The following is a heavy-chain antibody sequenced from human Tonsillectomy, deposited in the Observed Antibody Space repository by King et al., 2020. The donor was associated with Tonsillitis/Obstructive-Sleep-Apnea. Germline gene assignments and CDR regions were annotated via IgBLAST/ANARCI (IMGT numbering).Heavy chain of an antibody. Sequence: VQLVESGGGLVKPGGSLRLSCAASGFTFSDYYMSWIRQAPGKGLEWVSYISSSSSYTNYADSVKGRFTISRDNAKNSLYLQMNSLRAEDTAVYYCARSQDDIAVAGTWYFDLWGRGTLVTVSS. D-gene: IGHD6-19*01. V-gene: IGHV3-11*05. CDR3: ARSQDDIAVAGTWYFDL. CDR2: ISSSSSYT. CDR1: GFTFSDYY. J-gene: IGHJ2*01.